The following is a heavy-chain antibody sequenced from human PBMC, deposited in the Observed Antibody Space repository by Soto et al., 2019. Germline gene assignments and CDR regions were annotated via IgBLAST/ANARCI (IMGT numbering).Heavy chain of an antibody. CDR1: GGSFSGYY. J-gene: IGHJ4*01. D-gene: IGHD6-13*01. CDR3: ARGRRSSSSSWYFDY. CDR2: TNHSGST. V-gene: IGHV4-34*01. Sequence: SETLSLTCAVYGGSFSGYYWSWIRQPPGKGLEWIGETNHSGSTNYNPSLKSRVTISVDTSKNQFSLKLSSVTAADTAVYYCARGRRSSSSSWYFDYWGQGTLVTVSS.